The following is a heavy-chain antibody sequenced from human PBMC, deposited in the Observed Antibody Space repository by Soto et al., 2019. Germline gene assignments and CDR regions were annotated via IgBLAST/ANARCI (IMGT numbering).Heavy chain of an antibody. CDR2: IIPIFGTA. J-gene: IGHJ3*02. V-gene: IGHV1-69*13. CDR1: GGTFSSYA. D-gene: IGHD3-9*01. CDR3: ARDKRDYDILTGPLSAFDI. Sequence: SVKVSCKASGGTFSSYAISWVRQAPGQGLEWMGGIIPIFGTANYAQKFQGRVTITADESTSTAYMELSSLRSEDTAVYYCARDKRDYDILTGPLSAFDIWGQGTMVTVSS.